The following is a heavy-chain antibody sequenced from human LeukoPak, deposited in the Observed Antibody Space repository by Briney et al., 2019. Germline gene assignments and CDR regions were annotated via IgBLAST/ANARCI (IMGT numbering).Heavy chain of an antibody. Sequence: SGGSLRLSCAASGFTFSGYEMNWVRQAPGKGLEWVSYISRSGTIISYADSVKGRFTISRDNAKNSLYLQMNSLRAEDTAVYYCARERDDYYFYYWGQGTLVTVSS. CDR1: GFTFSGYE. V-gene: IGHV3-48*03. CDR3: ARERDDYYFYY. D-gene: IGHD3-3*01. J-gene: IGHJ4*02. CDR2: ISRSGTII.